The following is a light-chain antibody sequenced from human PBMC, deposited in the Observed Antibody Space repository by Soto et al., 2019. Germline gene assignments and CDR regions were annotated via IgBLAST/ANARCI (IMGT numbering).Light chain of an antibody. CDR2: DTS. Sequence: EIVLTQSPATLSVSPGEGVTLSCRASQGICDTLAWYQHKPGQTPRLLIYDTSARATGVPARFSGSRSGTEFTLTINSLQSEDFAVYYCQRYNNWPLTFGQGTKVDI. CDR3: QRYNNWPLT. CDR1: QGICDT. V-gene: IGKV3-15*01. J-gene: IGKJ1*01.